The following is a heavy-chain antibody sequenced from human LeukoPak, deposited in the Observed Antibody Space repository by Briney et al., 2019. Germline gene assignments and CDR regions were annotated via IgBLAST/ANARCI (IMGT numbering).Heavy chain of an antibody. V-gene: IGHV3-30*02. Sequence: PGGSLRLSCAVSRSTFSSHGMHWVRQAPGKELEWVAFIRPDGGDKYYADSVKGRFTVSRDNSKNTLYLQMSSLRAEDTAVYYCAPGPHGVIFDYWGQGTLVTVSS. CDR2: IRPDGGDK. CDR1: RSTFSSHG. CDR3: APGPHGVIFDY. J-gene: IGHJ4*02. D-gene: IGHD2/OR15-2a*01.